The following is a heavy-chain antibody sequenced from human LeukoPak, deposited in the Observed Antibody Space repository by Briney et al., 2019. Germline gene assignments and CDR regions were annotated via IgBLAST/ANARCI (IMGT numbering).Heavy chain of an antibody. CDR1: GGSISSYY. J-gene: IGHJ6*03. V-gene: IGHV4-59*01. D-gene: IGHD2-15*01. CDR2: IYYSGST. Sequence: SETLSLTCTVSGGSISSYYWSWIRQPPGKGLERIGYIYYSGSTNYNPSLKSRVTISVDTSKNQFSLKLSSVTAADTAVYYCARGPGYCSGGSCYSHYYYYYMDVWGKGTTVTVSS. CDR3: ARGPGYCSGGSCYSHYYYYYMDV.